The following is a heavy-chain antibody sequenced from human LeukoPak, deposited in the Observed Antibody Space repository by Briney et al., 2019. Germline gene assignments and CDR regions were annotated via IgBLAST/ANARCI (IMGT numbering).Heavy chain of an antibody. D-gene: IGHD2/OR15-2a*01. CDR3: AKASSIVIVPTALQRSLDH. CDR1: GFTFRNYA. Sequence: GGSLRLYCTASGFTFRNYAMTWLRQAPRQGLEWVSTISGSGGTTYYADAAKGPFSISRYNSKNTLPPQMNILSADKTAVESCAKASSIVIVPTALQRSLDHWGQGALVTVS. V-gene: IGHV3-23*01. CDR2: ISGSGGTT. J-gene: IGHJ1*01.